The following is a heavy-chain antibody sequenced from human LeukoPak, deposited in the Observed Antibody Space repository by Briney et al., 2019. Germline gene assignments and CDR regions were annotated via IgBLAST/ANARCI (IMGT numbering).Heavy chain of an antibody. CDR3: ARDGVGGVYGDYGYFDL. Sequence: ASVKVSCKASGYIFTGYCMHWVRQAPGQGLEWMGIINPSGGTTSYAQKFQGRVTMTRDTSISTAYMELSRLRSDDTAVYYCARDGVGGVYGDYGYFDLWGRGTLVTVSS. D-gene: IGHD4-17*01. CDR1: GYIFTGYC. CDR2: INPSGGTT. V-gene: IGHV1-46*01. J-gene: IGHJ2*01.